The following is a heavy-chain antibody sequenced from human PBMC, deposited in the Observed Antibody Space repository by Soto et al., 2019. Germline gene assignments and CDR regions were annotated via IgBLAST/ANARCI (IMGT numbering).Heavy chain of an antibody. CDR2: INHSGST. D-gene: IGHD4-4*01. Sequence: SETLSLTCAVYGGSFSGYYWSWIRQPPGKGLEWIGEINHSGSTNYNPSLKSRVTISVDTSKNQFSLKLSSVTAADTAVYYCARENSNYRYYYYYMDVWGKGTTVTVS. V-gene: IGHV4-34*01. CDR1: GGSFSGYY. CDR3: ARENSNYRYYYYYMDV. J-gene: IGHJ6*03.